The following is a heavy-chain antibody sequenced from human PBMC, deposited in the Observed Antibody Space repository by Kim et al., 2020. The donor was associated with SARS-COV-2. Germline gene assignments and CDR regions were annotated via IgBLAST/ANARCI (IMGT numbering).Heavy chain of an antibody. V-gene: IGHV1-3*01. J-gene: IGHJ5*02. Sequence: KNSQKYQGRVTITRDTSASTAYMELSSLRSEDTAVYYCAGVKAAGNWFDPWGQGTLVTVSS. CDR3: AGVKAAGNWFDP. D-gene: IGHD6-13*01.